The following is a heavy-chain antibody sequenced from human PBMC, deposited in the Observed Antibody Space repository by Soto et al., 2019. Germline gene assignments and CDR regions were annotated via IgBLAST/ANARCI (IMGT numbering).Heavy chain of an antibody. CDR3: ARAWYSTSSHLFDS. CDR2: IYYSGST. V-gene: IGHV4-59*01. D-gene: IGHD6-13*01. CDR1: GGSISSYY. Sequence: PSETLSLTCTVSGGSISSYYWSWIRQPPGKGLEWIGYIYYSGSTNYNPSLKSRVTISVDTSKNQFSLKLSSVTAADTAVYYCARAWYSTSSHLFDSWGQGTLVTVSS. J-gene: IGHJ4*02.